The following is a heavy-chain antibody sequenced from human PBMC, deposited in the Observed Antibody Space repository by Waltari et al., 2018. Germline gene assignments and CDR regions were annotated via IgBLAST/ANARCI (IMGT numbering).Heavy chain of an antibody. J-gene: IGHJ4*02. CDR3: ARDLRRGTLT. V-gene: IGHV3-7*01. Sequence: EVQLVESGGGLVQPGGSLRLSCAASGFTFIRYWMTWVRQAPGKGLEWVANINQDGSEKYYVDSVKGRFTVSRDNAKNSLYLQMNSLRAEDTDVYYCARDLRRGTLTWGQGTLVTVSS. CDR2: INQDGSEK. D-gene: IGHD3-10*01. CDR1: GFTFIRYW.